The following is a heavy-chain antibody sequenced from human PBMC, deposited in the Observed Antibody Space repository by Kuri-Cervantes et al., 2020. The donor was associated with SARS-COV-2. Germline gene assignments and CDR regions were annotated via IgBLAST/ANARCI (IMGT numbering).Heavy chain of an antibody. CDR3: VGFYYYDSSGFVANYYYMDV. CDR1: GGSISGYY. Sequence: SETLSLTCTVSGGSISGYYWTWIRQPPGKGLEWIGNIYYSENTKYNPSLKSRVTISIDTSKNQFSLKLSSVTAAGTAVYYCVGFYYYDSSGFVANYYYMDVWGKGTTVTVSS. D-gene: IGHD3-22*01. CDR2: IYYSENT. J-gene: IGHJ6*03. V-gene: IGHV4-59*08.